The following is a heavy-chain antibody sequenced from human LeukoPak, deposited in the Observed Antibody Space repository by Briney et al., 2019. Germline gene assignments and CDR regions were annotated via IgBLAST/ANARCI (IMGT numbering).Heavy chain of an antibody. CDR2: IYYSGST. V-gene: IGHV4-39*07. D-gene: IGHD5-18*01. CDR3: ARGSYGYAGPDY. CDR1: GGSISGSSYY. Sequence: SETLSLTCTVSGGSISGSSYYWGWIRQPPGKGLEWIGRIYYSGSTNYNPSLKSRVTISVDTSKNQFSLKLSSVTAADTAVYYCARGSYGYAGPDYWGQGTLVTVSS. J-gene: IGHJ4*02.